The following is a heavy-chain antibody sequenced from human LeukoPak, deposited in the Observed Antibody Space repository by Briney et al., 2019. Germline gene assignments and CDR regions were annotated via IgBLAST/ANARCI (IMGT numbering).Heavy chain of an antibody. J-gene: IGHJ6*02. Sequence: SETLSLTCTVSGVSISSYYWSWIRQPPGKGLEWIGYIYYSGSTNYNPSLKSRVTISVDTSKNQFSLKLSSVTAADTAVYYCARRGGYGALDYYYGMDVWGQGTTVTVSS. V-gene: IGHV4-59*08. CDR1: GVSISSYY. CDR3: ARRGGYGALDYYYGMDV. CDR2: IYYSGST. D-gene: IGHD5-12*01.